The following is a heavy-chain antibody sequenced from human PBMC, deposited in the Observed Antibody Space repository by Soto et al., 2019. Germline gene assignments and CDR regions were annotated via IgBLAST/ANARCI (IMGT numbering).Heavy chain of an antibody. J-gene: IGHJ6*02. CDR3: ARFVRSCSGTTCYTRADV. D-gene: IGHD2-2*02. V-gene: IGHV4-61*01. CDR2: IYSSGST. CDR1: GGSVSSDTHY. Sequence: WETLSLTCTVSGGSVSSDTHYWSWIRQPPGKRLEGIGFIYSSGSTNYNPSLKSRLTMSVDTSKNQFSLKRRSVIVADTAVYHCARFVRSCSGTTCYTRADVWGQGTTVTVSS.